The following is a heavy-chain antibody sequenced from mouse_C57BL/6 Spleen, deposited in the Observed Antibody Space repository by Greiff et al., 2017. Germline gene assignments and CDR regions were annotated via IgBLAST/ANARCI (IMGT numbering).Heavy chain of an antibody. CDR3: ARSCYGNYPSYFDY. J-gene: IGHJ2*01. CDR1: GYAFSSSW. V-gene: IGHV1-82*01. D-gene: IGHD2-1*01. Sequence: VQLQQSGPELVKPGASVKISCKASGYAFSSSWMNWVKQRPGKGLEWIGRIYPGDGDTNYNGKFKGKATLTADKSSSTAYMQLSSLTSEDSAVYFCARSCYGNYPSYFDYWGQGTTLTVSS. CDR2: IYPGDGDT.